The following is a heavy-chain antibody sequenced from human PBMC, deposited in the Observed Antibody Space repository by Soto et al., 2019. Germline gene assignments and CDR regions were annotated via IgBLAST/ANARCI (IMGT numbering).Heavy chain of an antibody. CDR2: IYYSGST. CDR3: ARHAIIFRGGHSREFDY. Sequence: QLQLQASGPGLVKPSETLSLTCTVSGGSIGSSYYYWGWIRQPPGKGLEWIGSIYYSGSTYYNPSLKSRVTISVDTSKNQFSLKLSSVTAADTAVYYCARHAIIFRGGHSREFDYWGQGTLVTVSS. D-gene: IGHD2-21*01. J-gene: IGHJ4*02. V-gene: IGHV4-39*01. CDR1: GGSIGSSYYY.